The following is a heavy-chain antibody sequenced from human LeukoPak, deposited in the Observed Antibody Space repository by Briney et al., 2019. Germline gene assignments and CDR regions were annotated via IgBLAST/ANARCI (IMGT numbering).Heavy chain of an antibody. CDR2: GGKDGEN. CDR3: ARDGDVGVQYYFWHLDV. Sequence: GGKDGENWYADAMKGRFTIYRDNSKNTLYIEMESLRAEDTAEYYCARDGDVGVQYYFWHLDVWGEGTAVTVSS. D-gene: IGHD2/OR15-2a*01. J-gene: IGHJ6*04. V-gene: IGHV3-23*01.